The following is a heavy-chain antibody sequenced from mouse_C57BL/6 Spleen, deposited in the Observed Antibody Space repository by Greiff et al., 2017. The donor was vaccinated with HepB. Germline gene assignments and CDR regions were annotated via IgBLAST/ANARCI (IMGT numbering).Heavy chain of an antibody. D-gene: IGHD2-1*01. J-gene: IGHJ3*01. CDR1: GFNFKDDY. CDR3: TAANYYGNPWFAY. Sequence: VQLQQPGAELVRPGASVKLSCTASGFNFKDDYMHWVKQRPEQGLEWIGWIDPENGDTEYASKFQGKATLTADTSSNTAYLQLSSLTSEDTAVYYCTAANYYGNPWFAYWGQGTLGTVSA. V-gene: IGHV14-4*01. CDR2: IDPENGDT.